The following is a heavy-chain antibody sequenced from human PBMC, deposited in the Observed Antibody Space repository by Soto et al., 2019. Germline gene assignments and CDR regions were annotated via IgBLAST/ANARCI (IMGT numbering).Heavy chain of an antibody. V-gene: IGHV1-69*06. D-gene: IGHD1-26*01. J-gene: IGHJ4*02. CDR1: GGTLRNYA. Sequence: QVQLVQSGAEVKKPGSSVKVSCKASGGTLRNYAISWVRQAPGPGLEWMGGIIPIYSTSNYAQKFQGRLTITADKSASTAYMELSSLRSEDTAVYYCATDSGSYYVVAYWGQGTLVNVAS. CDR3: ATDSGSYYVVAY. CDR2: IIPIYSTS.